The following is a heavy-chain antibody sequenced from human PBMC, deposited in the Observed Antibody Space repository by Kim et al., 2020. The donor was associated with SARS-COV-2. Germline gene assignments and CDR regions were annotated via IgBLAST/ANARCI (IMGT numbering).Heavy chain of an antibody. CDR1: GGSISSYY. J-gene: IGHJ6*02. CDR2: IYYSGST. D-gene: IGHD2-2*01. Sequence: SETLSLTCTVSGGSISSYYWSWIRQPPGKGLEWIGYIYYSGSTNYNPSLKSRVTISVDTSKNQFSLKLSSVTAADTAVYYCARDPGLVVPALGGYSGYYYGMDVWGQGTTVTVSS. V-gene: IGHV4-59*01. CDR3: ARDPGLVVPALGGYSGYYYGMDV.